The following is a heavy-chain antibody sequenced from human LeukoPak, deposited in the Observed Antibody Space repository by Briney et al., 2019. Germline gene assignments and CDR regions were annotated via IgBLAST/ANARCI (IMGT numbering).Heavy chain of an antibody. Sequence: GGSLRLSCVVSGLTFRSYSISWVRQPPGKGLEWVSSITGSSSHIFYTDSVKGRFTISRDNGKNSAYLQMDSLKAEDTAVYLCATSITYFDLWSGRDWMDHWGQGTLVIVSS. CDR3: ATSITYFDLWSGRDWMDH. CDR2: ITGSSSHI. D-gene: IGHD3-3*01. V-gene: IGHV3-21*03. J-gene: IGHJ5*02. CDR1: GLTFRSYS.